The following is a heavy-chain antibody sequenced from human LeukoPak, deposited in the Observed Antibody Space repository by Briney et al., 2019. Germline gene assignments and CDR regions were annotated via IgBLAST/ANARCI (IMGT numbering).Heavy chain of an antibody. CDR2: INHSGST. V-gene: IGHV4-34*01. Sequence: TSETLSLTCAVYGESFSGYYWSWIRQPPGKGLEWIGEINHSGSTNYNPSLKSRVTISVDTSKNQFSLKLSAVTAADTAVYYCARARYFDWLLLGVLCYFDYWGQGTLVTVSS. CDR1: GESFSGYY. D-gene: IGHD3-9*01. J-gene: IGHJ4*02. CDR3: ARARYFDWLLLGVLCYFDY.